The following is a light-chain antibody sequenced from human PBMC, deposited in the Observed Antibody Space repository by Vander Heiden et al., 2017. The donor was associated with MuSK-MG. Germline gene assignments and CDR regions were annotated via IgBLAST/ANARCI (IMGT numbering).Light chain of an antibody. J-gene: IGLJ2*01. Sequence: ELTQPPSVSVSPAQTARLTCSGEALPNQFAYWYQQKPGQAPGLVIEKDSERPSGIPERFSGSGSGTTVTFIVSPIQAEDEADEYGQAADSNGTYPYFVFGGGTKLTVL. CDR1: ALPNQF. V-gene: IGLV3-25*03. CDR2: KDS. CDR3: QAADSNGTYPYFV.